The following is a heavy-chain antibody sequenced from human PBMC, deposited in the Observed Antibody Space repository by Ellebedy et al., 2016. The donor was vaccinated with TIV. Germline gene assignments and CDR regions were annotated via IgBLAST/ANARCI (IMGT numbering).Heavy chain of an antibody. CDR1: GGPFDRNLSY. J-gene: IGHJ4*02. CDR2: IYYTGST. Sequence: MPSETLSLTCRVPGGPFDRNLSYWGWIRQPPGKGLEWIGIIYYTGSTYYNPSPQSRVTISMDTSKNQFSLRPASVTAADTAVYYCAREGQSYDFWGQGTLVTVSS. CDR3: AREGQSYDF. V-gene: IGHV4-39*07.